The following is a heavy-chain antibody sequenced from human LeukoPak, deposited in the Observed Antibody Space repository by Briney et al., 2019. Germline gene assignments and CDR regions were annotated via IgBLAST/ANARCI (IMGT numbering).Heavy chain of an antibody. CDR3: AKSYSSSWSGGFDY. CDR2: ISWNSGSI. D-gene: IGHD6-13*01. CDR1: GFTFSSYS. V-gene: IGHV3-9*01. Sequence: SLRLSCAASGFTFSSYSMNWVRQAPGKGLEWVSGISWNSGSIGYADSVKGRFTISRDNAKNSLYLQMNSLRAEDTALYYCAKSYSSSWSGGFDYWGQGTLVTVSS. J-gene: IGHJ4*02.